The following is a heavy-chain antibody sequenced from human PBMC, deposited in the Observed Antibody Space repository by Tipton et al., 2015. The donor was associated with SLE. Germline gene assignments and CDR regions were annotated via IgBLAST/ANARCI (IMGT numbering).Heavy chain of an antibody. V-gene: IGHV1-3*01. J-gene: IGHJ4*02. Sequence: QLVQSGPEVKKPGASVKVSCKASGYTFTSYAMHWVRQDPGQRLEWMGWINAGNGNTKYSQKFQGRVTITRDTSANTAYMELSSLRSEDTAVYYCARDSMDSGSYDYWGQGTLVTVSS. D-gene: IGHD1-26*01. CDR3: ARDSMDSGSYDY. CDR2: INAGNGNT. CDR1: GYTFTSYA.